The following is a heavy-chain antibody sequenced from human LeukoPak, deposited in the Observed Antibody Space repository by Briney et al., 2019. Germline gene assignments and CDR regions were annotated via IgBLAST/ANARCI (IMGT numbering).Heavy chain of an antibody. J-gene: IGHJ4*02. Sequence: GGSLRLSCAASGFTFSSYGMHWVRQAPGKGLEWVAFIRYDGSNKYYADSVKGRFTISRGNSKNTLYLQMNSLRAEDTAVYYCAKRRYSSSWFFDYWGQGNLVTVSS. CDR2: IRYDGSNK. CDR1: GFTFSSYG. D-gene: IGHD6-13*01. CDR3: AKRRYSSSWFFDY. V-gene: IGHV3-30*02.